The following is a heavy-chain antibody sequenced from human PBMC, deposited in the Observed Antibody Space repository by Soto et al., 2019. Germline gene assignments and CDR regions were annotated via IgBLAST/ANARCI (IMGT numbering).Heavy chain of an antibody. CDR1: GGSMTSSDW. CDR2: MSLSGST. Sequence: SETLSLTCAVSGGSMTSSDWWTWVRQPPGMGLEWIGEMSLSGSTHHNPSLTSRVSISLDMSKNQFSLNLRSVTAADTAVYFCAGRPPVGGPFWGQGLQVTVSS. V-gene: IGHV4-4*02. D-gene: IGHD1-26*01. J-gene: IGHJ4*02. CDR3: AGRPPVGGPF.